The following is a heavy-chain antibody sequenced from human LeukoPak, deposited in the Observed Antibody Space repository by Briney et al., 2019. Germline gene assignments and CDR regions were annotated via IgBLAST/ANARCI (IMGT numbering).Heavy chain of an antibody. V-gene: IGHV3-11*04. CDR2: LSNTGATK. CDR3: ARHSDYDHFDY. CDR1: GFTFSDYY. Sequence: GGSLRLSCVGFGFTFSDYYMSWIRQAPGKGLEWVSYLSNTGATKYYADSVKGRFTVSRDNAENSLYLQMNSLRAEDTAVYYCARHSDYDHFDYWGQGTLVTVSS. J-gene: IGHJ4*02. D-gene: IGHD5-12*01.